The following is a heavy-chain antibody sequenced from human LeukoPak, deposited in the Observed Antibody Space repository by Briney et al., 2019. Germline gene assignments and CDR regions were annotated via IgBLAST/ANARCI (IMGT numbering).Heavy chain of an antibody. CDR3: AGHHQAYSRTY. Sequence: PGGSLRLSCADSGFTFSDYYMIWIRHAPGKRLEWVSYISYSGEYIYDADSVKGRFNISRDNAKNSLYLQMNSLRAEDTAVYYCAGHHQAYSRTYWGQGTLVTVSS. V-gene: IGHV3-11*04. D-gene: IGHD6-13*01. CDR2: ISYSGEYI. CDR1: GFTFSDYY. J-gene: IGHJ4*02.